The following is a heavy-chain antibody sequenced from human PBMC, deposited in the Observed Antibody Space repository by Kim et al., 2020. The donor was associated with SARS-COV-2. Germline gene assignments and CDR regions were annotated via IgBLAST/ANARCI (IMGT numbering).Heavy chain of an antibody. CDR2: INAGDGAT. V-gene: IGHV1-3*01. J-gene: IGHJ6*02. Sequence: ASVKVSCKPSGYIFTTYSIHWVRQAPGQSLEWMGWINAGDGATKCSQRFQGRVTITRDTSARTAYMELSSLTSEDTAVYYCARRGAGYGLDVWGQGTTVTVSS. CDR3: ARRGAGYGLDV. CDR1: GYIFTTYS.